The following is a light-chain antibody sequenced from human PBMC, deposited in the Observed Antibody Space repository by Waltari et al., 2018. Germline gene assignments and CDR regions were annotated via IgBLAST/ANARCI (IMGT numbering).Light chain of an antibody. CDR3: CSYAGNYTLV. CDR2: DVT. V-gene: IGLV2-11*01. J-gene: IGLJ3*02. Sequence: QSALTQPRSVSGSPGQSVTVSCTGSSSDVGGYDYFSWYQQHPGKAPTLMIYDVTKRPSGVPDRFSGSKSGNTASLTISGLQAEDEADYYCCSYAGNYTLVFGGGTSLTVL. CDR1: SSDVGGYDY.